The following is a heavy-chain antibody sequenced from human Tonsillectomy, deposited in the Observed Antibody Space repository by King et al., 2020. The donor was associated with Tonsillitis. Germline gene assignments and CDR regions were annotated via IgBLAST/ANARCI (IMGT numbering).Heavy chain of an antibody. CDR3: ARQGCSGGSCSSGYYYYGMDV. CDR2: IYPGDSDT. Sequence: EVQLVQSGAEVKKPGESLKISCKGSGYSFTSYWIGWVRQMPGKGLEWMGIIYPGDSDTRYSPSFQGQVTISADKSISTAYLQWSSLKASDTAMYYCARQGCSGGSCSSGYYYYGMDVWGQGTTVTVSS. D-gene: IGHD2-15*01. V-gene: IGHV5-51*01. CDR1: GYSFTSYW. J-gene: IGHJ6*02.